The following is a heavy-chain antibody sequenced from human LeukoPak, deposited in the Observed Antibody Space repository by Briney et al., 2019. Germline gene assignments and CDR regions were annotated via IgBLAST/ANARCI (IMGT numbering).Heavy chain of an antibody. CDR3: ARVLGGWFGESHEDY. J-gene: IGHJ4*02. CDR1: GYTFTSYG. CDR2: ISAYNGNT. D-gene: IGHD3-10*01. Sequence: ASVKASCKASGYTFTSYGISWVRQAPGQGLEWMGWISAYNGNTNYAQNVQGRVTMTTDTSTSTAYMELRSLRSDDTAVYYCARVLGGWFGESHEDYWGQGTLVTVSS. V-gene: IGHV1-18*04.